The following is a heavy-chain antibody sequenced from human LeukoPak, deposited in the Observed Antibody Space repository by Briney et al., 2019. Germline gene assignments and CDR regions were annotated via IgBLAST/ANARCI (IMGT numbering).Heavy chain of an antibody. CDR2: ISYDGSNK. J-gene: IGHJ4*02. CDR1: GFTFSSYG. Sequence: GGSLRLSCAASGFTFSSYGMNWVRQAPGKGLEWVAVISYDGSNKYYADSVKGRFTISRDNSKNTLYLRMNSLRAEDTALYYCAKDGLSVTYYPALFDYWGQGTLVTVSS. D-gene: IGHD1-26*01. CDR3: AKDGLSVTYYPALFDY. V-gene: IGHV3-30*18.